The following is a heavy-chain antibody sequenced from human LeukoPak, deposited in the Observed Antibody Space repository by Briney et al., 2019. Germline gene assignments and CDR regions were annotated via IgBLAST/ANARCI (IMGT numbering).Heavy chain of an antibody. V-gene: IGHV1-3*03. D-gene: IGHD6-19*01. CDR1: GYTFTTYT. J-gene: IGHJ4*02. CDR3: ARDAGSSVSYAFDY. CDR2: INAGNGNT. Sequence: GASVKVSCKASGYTFTTYTIHWVRQAPGQRLECMGWINAGNGNTKYSQEFQGRVTITRDTSASTVYMELSSLRSEDMAVYYCARDAGSSVSYAFDYWGQGTLVTVSS.